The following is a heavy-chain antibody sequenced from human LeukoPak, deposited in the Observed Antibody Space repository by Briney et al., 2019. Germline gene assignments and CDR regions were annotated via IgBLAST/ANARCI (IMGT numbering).Heavy chain of an antibody. V-gene: IGHV1-18*01. CDR2: ISAYNGNT. Sequence: GASVKVSCKASGYTFTSYGISWVRQAPGQGLEWMGWISAYNGNTNYAQKLQGRVTMTTDTSTSTAYMELRSLRSDDTAVYYCASGQGTLLWFGEFSYYYYYMDVWGKGTTVTVSS. J-gene: IGHJ6*03. CDR3: ASGQGTLLWFGEFSYYYYYMDV. D-gene: IGHD3-10*01. CDR1: GYTFTSYG.